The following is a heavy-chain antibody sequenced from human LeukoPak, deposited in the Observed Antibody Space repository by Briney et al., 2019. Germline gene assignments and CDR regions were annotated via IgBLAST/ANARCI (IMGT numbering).Heavy chain of an antibody. CDR2: INPNSGGT. CDR1: GYTFTGYY. Sequence: ASVKVSCKASGYTFTGYYMHWVRQAPGQGLEWMGWINPNSGGTNYAQKFQGWVTMTRDTSISTAYMELSSLRSEDTAVYYCATGRFGELSFDYWGQGTLVTVSS. CDR3: ATGRFGELSFDY. D-gene: IGHD3-10*01. V-gene: IGHV1-2*04. J-gene: IGHJ4*02.